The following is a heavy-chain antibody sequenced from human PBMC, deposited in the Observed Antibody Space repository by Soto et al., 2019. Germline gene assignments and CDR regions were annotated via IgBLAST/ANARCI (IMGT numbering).Heavy chain of an antibody. Sequence: AETLSLTCSLYSGSLSGYYWSWIRQPPGKGLEWIGEISPSGTTNYSPSLKSRVSISVDTSKNQFSLNLTSLTAADTAVYYCARAPKVSGSAQTRPDFWGQGSLVTVSS. CDR2: ISPSGTT. J-gene: IGHJ4*02. D-gene: IGHD6-6*01. V-gene: IGHV4-34*01. CDR3: ARAPKVSGSAQTRPDF. CDR1: SGSLSGYY.